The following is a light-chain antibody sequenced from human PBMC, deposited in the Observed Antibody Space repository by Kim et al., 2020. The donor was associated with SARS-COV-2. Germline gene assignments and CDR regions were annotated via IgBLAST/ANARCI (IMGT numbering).Light chain of an antibody. Sequence: GQSITISCTGASSDVGAYNYVSWYKQHPGKAPKLMIYDVTNRPSGVSNRFSGSKSGNTASLTISGLQAEDEADYYCSSYTSSSNVVFGGGTQLTVL. CDR3: SSYTSSSNVV. CDR1: SSDVGAYNY. V-gene: IGLV2-14*03. CDR2: DVT. J-gene: IGLJ2*01.